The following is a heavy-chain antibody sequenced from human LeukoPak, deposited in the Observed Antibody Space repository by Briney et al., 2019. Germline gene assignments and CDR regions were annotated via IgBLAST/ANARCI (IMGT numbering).Heavy chain of an antibody. CDR3: VKAIPAAWGAFDI. CDR2: IGTDGGGT. Sequence: GGSLRLSCSASGFTFSNYAIHWVRQAPGKGLEYVSAIGTDGGGTYYADSVKGRFTIPRDNSKNTLYLQMSSLRAEDTAVYYCVKAIPAAWGAFDIWGQGTMVIVSS. D-gene: IGHD6-25*01. J-gene: IGHJ3*02. CDR1: GFTFSNYA. V-gene: IGHV3-64D*09.